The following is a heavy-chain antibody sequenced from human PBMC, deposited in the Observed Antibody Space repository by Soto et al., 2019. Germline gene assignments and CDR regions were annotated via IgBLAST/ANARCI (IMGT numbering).Heavy chain of an antibody. Sequence: EVQLLESGGGLVQPGGSLRLSCAASGFTFSNYAMNWVRQTPGKGLEWVSTIHRSGRSTYYADSVKGRFTISRDNSKNTLYLQMNSLRAEDTAVYFCAKEVDDYYDSSHNLDCWGRGPWSPSPQ. CDR1: GFTFSNYA. CDR3: AKEVDDYYDSSHNLDC. J-gene: IGHJ4*02. CDR2: IHRSGRST. D-gene: IGHD3-22*01. V-gene: IGHV3-23*05.